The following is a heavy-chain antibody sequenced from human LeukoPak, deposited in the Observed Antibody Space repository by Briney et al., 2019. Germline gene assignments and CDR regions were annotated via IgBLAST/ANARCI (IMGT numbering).Heavy chain of an antibody. V-gene: IGHV3-48*03. J-gene: IGHJ1*01. CDR3: AKDRSRGSGWYDEYFQH. CDR2: ISSSGSTI. D-gene: IGHD6-19*01. Sequence: PGGSLRLSCAASGFTFSSYEMNWVRQAPGKGLEWVSYISSSGSTIYYADSVKGRFTISRDNSKNTLYLQMNSLRAEDTAVYYCAKDRSRGSGWYDEYFQHWGQGTLVTVSS. CDR1: GFTFSSYE.